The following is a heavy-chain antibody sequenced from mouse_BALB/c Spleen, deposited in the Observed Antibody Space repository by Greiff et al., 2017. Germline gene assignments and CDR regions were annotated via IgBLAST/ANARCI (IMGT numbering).Heavy chain of an antibody. V-gene: IGHV1-15*01. CDR3: TRVRFITTVTWFAY. Sequence: QVQLQQSGAELVRPGASVTLSCKASGYTFTDYEMHWVKQTPVHGLEWIGAIDPETGGTASNQKFKGKATLTADKSSSTAYMELRSLTSEVSAVYYYTRVRFITTVTWFAYWGQGTLVTVSA. D-gene: IGHD1-2*01. CDR2: IDPETGGT. J-gene: IGHJ3*01. CDR1: GYTFTDYE.